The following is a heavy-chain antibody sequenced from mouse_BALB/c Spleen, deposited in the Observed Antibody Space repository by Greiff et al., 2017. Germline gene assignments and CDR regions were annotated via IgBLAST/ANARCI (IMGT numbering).Heavy chain of an antibody. CDR3: ARGLLYGNYNY. D-gene: IGHD2-10*02. J-gene: IGHJ2*01. Sequence: EVQLVESGGGLVKPGGSLKLSCAASGFTFSSYAMSWVRQTPEKRPEWVASISSGGSTYYPDSVKGRFTISRDNARNILYLQMSSLRSEDTAMYYCARGLLYGNYNYWGQGTTLTVSA. V-gene: IGHV5-6-5*01. CDR2: ISSGGST. CDR1: GFTFSSYA.